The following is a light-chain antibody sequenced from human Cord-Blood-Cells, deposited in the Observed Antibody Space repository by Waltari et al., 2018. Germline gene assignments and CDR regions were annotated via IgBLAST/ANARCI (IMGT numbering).Light chain of an antibody. CDR1: KLGDKY. CDR3: QAWDSSTAV. Sequence: YELTQPPSVSVSPGQTASITCSGDKLGDKYACWYQQKPGQSPVLVIYQDSKRPSGIPGRFSGSNSGNTATLTISGTQAMDEADYYCQAWDSSTAVFGGGTKLTVL. J-gene: IGLJ2*01. V-gene: IGLV3-1*01. CDR2: QDS.